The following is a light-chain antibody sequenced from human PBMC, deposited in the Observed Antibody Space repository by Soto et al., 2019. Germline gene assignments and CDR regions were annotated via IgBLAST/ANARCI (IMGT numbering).Light chain of an antibody. J-gene: IGKJ1*01. V-gene: IGKV3-20*01. Sequence: EIVLTQSPGTLSLSPGARATLSCRASQSVSSSYLAWYQQKPGQAPRLLIYGASSRATGIPDRFSGSGSGTDFTLSISRLEPEDFAVYYCHQFGYSPRTFGQGTKVDIK. CDR1: QSVSSSY. CDR3: HQFGYSPRT. CDR2: GAS.